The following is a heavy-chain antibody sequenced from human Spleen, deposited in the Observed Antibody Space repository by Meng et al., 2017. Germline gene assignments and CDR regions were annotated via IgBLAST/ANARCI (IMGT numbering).Heavy chain of an antibody. V-gene: IGHV1-2*02. CDR1: GNTFTSYG. CDR3: ARDRSRYFDY. Sequence: ASVKVSCKASGNTFTSYGISWVRQAPGQGLEWMGWINPNSGGTDYAQKVQGRVTMTRDTSISTVYMHLSSLRSDDTAVYYCARDRSRYFDYWGQGTLVTVSS. CDR2: INPNSGGT. J-gene: IGHJ4*02.